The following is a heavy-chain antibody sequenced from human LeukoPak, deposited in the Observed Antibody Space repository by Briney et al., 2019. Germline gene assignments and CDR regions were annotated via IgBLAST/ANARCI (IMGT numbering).Heavy chain of an antibody. CDR3: ARHEIVVVPAAILCGWFDP. Sequence: SETLSLTCTVSGGSISSSSYYWGWIRQPPGKGLEWIGSIYYSGSTYYNPSLMSRVTISVDTSKNQFSLKLSSVTAADTAVYYCARHEIVVVPAAILCGWFDPWGQGTLVTVSS. CDR2: IYYSGST. J-gene: IGHJ5*02. D-gene: IGHD2-2*02. V-gene: IGHV4-39*01. CDR1: GGSISSSSYY.